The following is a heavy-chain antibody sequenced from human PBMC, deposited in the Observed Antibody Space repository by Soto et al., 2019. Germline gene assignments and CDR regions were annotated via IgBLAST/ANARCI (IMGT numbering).Heavy chain of an antibody. D-gene: IGHD6-13*01. Sequence: GGSLRLSCAASGFTFSSYEMNWVRQAPGKGLEWVSYISSSGSTIYYADSVKGRFTISRDNAKNSLYLQMNSLRTEDTAVYYCATGLAATDFDYWGQGTLVTVSS. J-gene: IGHJ4*02. CDR1: GFTFSSYE. V-gene: IGHV3-48*03. CDR2: ISSSGSTI. CDR3: ATGLAATDFDY.